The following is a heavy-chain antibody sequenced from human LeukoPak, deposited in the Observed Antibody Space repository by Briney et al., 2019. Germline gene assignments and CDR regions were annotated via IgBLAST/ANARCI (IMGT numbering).Heavy chain of an antibody. J-gene: IGHJ4*02. V-gene: IGHV4-34*01. CDR2: INHSGST. Sequence: SETLSLTCAVYGASFSGYYWSWIRQPPGKGLEWIGEINHSGSTNYNPSLKSRVTISVDTSKNQFSLKLSSVTAADTAVYYCARGPGGYSSSSPFDYWGQGTLVTVSS. D-gene: IGHD6-6*01. CDR3: ARGPGGYSSSSPFDY. CDR1: GASFSGYY.